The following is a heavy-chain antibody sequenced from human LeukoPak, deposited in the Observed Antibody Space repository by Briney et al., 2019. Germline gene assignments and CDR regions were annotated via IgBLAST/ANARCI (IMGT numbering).Heavy chain of an antibody. CDR1: GSTFTGYG. D-gene: IGHD6-19*01. Sequence: ASVKLSCKASGSTFTGYGITWVRQAPGQGLEWMGWISAYNGNTNYAQKPQGRVTMTTDTSTSTAYMELGSLRSDDTAVYYWARSDSSGRYGGYYYYYMDVWGKGTTVTVSS. CDR2: ISAYNGNT. CDR3: ARSDSSGRYGGYYYYYMDV. J-gene: IGHJ6*03. V-gene: IGHV1-18*01.